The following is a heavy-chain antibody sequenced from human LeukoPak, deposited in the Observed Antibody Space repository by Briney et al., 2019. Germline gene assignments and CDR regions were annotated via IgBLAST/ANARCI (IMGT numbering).Heavy chain of an antibody. V-gene: IGHV1-69*04. J-gene: IGHJ4*02. Sequence: SVKVSCKASGGTFTNYAINWVRQAPGQGLEWMGRIIPILDVTNYAQKFQGRVTITADQSTSTAYMELSSLRSEDTAVFYCARGGGVDILTGFQYWGQGTLVTVSS. CDR1: GGTFTNYA. D-gene: IGHD3-9*01. CDR2: IIPILDVT. CDR3: ARGGGVDILTGFQY.